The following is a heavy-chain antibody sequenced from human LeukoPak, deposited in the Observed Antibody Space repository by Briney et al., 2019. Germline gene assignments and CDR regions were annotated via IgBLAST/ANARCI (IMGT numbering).Heavy chain of an antibody. CDR1: GGSFSGYY. D-gene: IGHD3-22*01. CDR3: ARGGIYYDSSGYLFDY. CDR2: INHSGST. Sequence: PSETLSLTCAVYGGSFSGYYWSWIRQPPGKGLEWIGEINHSGSTNYNPSLKSRVTISVDTSKNQFSLKLSSVTAADTAVYYCARGGIYYDSSGYLFDYWGQGTLVTVSS. V-gene: IGHV4-34*01. J-gene: IGHJ4*02.